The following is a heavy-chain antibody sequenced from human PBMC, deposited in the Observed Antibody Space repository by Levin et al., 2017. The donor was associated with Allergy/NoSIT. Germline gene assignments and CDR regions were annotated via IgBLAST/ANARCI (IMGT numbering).Heavy chain of an antibody. CDR1: GFTFSGSA. Sequence: GGSLRLSCAASGFTFSGSAMHWVRQASGKGLEWVGRIRSKFNSYATAYAASVKGRFTISRDDSKNTAYLQMNSLKTEDTAVYYCTRVITVRGLIAGEDSWGQGTLVTVSS. CDR2: IRSKFNSYAT. V-gene: IGHV3-73*01. J-gene: IGHJ4*02. CDR3: TRVITVRGLIAGEDS. D-gene: IGHD3-10*01.